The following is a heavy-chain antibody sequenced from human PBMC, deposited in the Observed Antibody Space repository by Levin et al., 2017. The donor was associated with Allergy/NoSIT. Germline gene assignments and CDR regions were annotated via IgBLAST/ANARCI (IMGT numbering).Heavy chain of an antibody. Sequence: GGSLRLSCAASGFTFSNFAMSWVRQAPEKGLEWVSAVSDNGGSTYYADSVRGRFTISRDNSKNTLYLQMNSLRAEDTAVYYCAKEYSGWPNNWFDPWGQGTLVTVSS. J-gene: IGHJ5*02. CDR1: GFTFSNFA. CDR3: AKEYSGWPNNWFDP. D-gene: IGHD5-12*01. V-gene: IGHV3-23*01. CDR2: VSDNGGST.